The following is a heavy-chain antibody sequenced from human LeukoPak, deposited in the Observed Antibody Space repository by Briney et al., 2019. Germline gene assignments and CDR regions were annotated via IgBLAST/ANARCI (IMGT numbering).Heavy chain of an antibody. CDR3: EKDAQRGFDYSNSLEY. CDR2: IWGDKSNK. Sequence: PGGSLRLSCAASGFIFNHHAMHWVRQAPGKGLEWVAVIWGDKSNKFYADSVRGRFTISRDDSRKTVYLQMEKMTAEDTAIYYCEKDAQRGFDYSNSLEYWGQGALVTVAS. V-gene: IGHV3-33*06. CDR1: GFIFNHHA. D-gene: IGHD4-11*01. J-gene: IGHJ4*02.